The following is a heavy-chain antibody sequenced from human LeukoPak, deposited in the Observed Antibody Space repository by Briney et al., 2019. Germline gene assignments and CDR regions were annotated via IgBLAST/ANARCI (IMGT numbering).Heavy chain of an antibody. V-gene: IGHV3-48*02. CDR3: AREFGYCSGGSCYSWHYFDS. Sequence: GSLRLSCAASGFTFSSYSMNWVRQAPGKGLEWLSYISSSSNAIYYADSVKGRFTISRDNAKNSLYLQMNSLRDEDTALYYCAREFGYCSGGSCYSWHYFDSWGQGTLVTVSS. CDR1: GFTFSSYS. CDR2: ISSSSNAI. J-gene: IGHJ4*02. D-gene: IGHD2-15*01.